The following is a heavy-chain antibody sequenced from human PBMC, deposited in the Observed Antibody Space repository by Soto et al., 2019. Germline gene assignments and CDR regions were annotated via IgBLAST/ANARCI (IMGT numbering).Heavy chain of an antibody. CDR1: GFTFSSYG. D-gene: IGHD3-9*01. CDR3: ARVPLGGILNGYYGGEEDYGTDV. Sequence: GGSLRLSCAASGFTFSSYGMHWVRQAPGKGLEWVAVIWYDGSNKYYADSVKGRFTISRDNSKNTLYLQMNSLRAEDTAVYYCARVPLGGILNGYYGGEEDYGTDVRGQGTKVTV. V-gene: IGHV3-33*01. CDR2: IWYDGSNK. J-gene: IGHJ6*02.